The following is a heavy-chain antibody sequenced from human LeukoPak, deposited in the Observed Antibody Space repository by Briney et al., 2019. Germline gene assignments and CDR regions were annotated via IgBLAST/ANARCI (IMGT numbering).Heavy chain of an antibody. J-gene: IGHJ6*03. V-gene: IGHV1-8*03. CDR1: GYTFTSYD. Sequence: ASVKVSCKASGYTFTSYDINWVRQATGQGLEWMGWMNPNSGNTGYAQKFQGRVTITRNTSISTAYMELSSLRSEDTAVYYCARGLRITMVRGVPYYMDVWGKGTTVTVSS. CDR3: ARGLRITMVRGVPYYMDV. D-gene: IGHD3-10*01. CDR2: MNPNSGNT.